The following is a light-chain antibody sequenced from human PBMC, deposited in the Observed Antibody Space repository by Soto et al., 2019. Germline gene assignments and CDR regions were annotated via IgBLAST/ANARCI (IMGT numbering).Light chain of an antibody. CDR2: GAS. J-gene: IGKJ1*01. V-gene: IGKV3-15*01. CDR1: QSVSSN. CDR3: QQYNNSPRGT. Sequence: EIVMTQSPATLSVSPGERATLSCRASQSVSSNLAWYQQKPGQAPRLLIYGASTRATGIPARFSGSGSGTEFTLPISSLPSADLAVYYCQQYNNSPRGTFGQGNKVEIK.